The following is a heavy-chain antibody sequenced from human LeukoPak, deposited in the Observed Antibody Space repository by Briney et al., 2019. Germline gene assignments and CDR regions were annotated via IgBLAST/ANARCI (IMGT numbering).Heavy chain of an antibody. D-gene: IGHD1-26*01. CDR3: VSGSYYYDYYGMDV. CDR1: GYTFTSYD. V-gene: IGHV1-8*01. Sequence: VSVNVSCKASGYTFTSYDINWVGQATGHGLEGMGWMNPKSGNTGYAQKFQGRVTMTRNTSISTAYMELSSLRSEDTAVYYCVSGSYYYDYYGMDVWGQGTTVTVSS. J-gene: IGHJ6*02. CDR2: MNPKSGNT.